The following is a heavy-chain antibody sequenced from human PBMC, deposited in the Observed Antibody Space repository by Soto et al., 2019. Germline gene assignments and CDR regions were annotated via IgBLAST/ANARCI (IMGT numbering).Heavy chain of an antibody. CDR1: GFTFSSYA. D-gene: IGHD3-22*01. Sequence: PGGSLILSCAASGFTFSSYAMSWVRQAPGKGLEWVSAISGSGGSTYYADSVKGRFTISRDNSKNTLYLQMNSLRAEDTAVYYCAKDPGSVRMIVVVIGFDYWGQGTLVTVSS. CDR2: ISGSGGST. V-gene: IGHV3-23*01. CDR3: AKDPGSVRMIVVVIGFDY. J-gene: IGHJ4*02.